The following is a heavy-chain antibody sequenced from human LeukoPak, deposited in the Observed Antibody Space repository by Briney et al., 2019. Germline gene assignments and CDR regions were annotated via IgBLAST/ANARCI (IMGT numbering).Heavy chain of an antibody. CDR1: GYSISSGYY. CDR3: ARGYQIAVEEFNWFDP. J-gene: IGHJ5*02. CDR2: IYHSGST. V-gene: IGHV4-38-2*02. Sequence: SETLSLTCTVSGYSISSGYYWGWIRQPPGKGLEWIGSIYHSGSTYYNPSLKSRVTISVDTSKNQFSLKLSSVTAADTAVYYCARGYQIAVEEFNWFDPWGQGTLVTVSS. D-gene: IGHD6-19*01.